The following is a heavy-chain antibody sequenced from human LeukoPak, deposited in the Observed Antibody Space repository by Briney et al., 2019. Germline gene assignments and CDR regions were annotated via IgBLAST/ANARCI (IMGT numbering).Heavy chain of an antibody. CDR2: IYYSGST. J-gene: IGHJ5*02. D-gene: IGHD3-3*01. CDR1: GGSISSYY. V-gene: IGHV4-59*12. Sequence: SETLSLTCTVSGGSISSYYWSWIRQPPGKGLEWIGYIYYSGSTNYNPSLKSRVTISVDTSKNQFSLKLSSVTAADTAVYYCAGRVLRFLPRWFDPWGQGTLVTVSS. CDR3: AGRVLRFLPRWFDP.